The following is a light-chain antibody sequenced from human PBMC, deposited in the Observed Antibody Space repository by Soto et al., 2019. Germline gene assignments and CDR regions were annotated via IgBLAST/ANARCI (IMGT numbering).Light chain of an antibody. V-gene: IGLV2-14*01. J-gene: IGLJ1*01. CDR3: VSFTTSSSYV. CDR2: DIT. CDR1: SSDIGAYDY. Sequence: QSALTQPASLSGSPGQSITISCTGTSSDIGAYDYVSWFQQHPGKSPKLMIYDITNRPSGVSYRFSGSKSGNTASLTISGLQAEDEADYYCVSFTTSSSYVFGTGTKVTVL.